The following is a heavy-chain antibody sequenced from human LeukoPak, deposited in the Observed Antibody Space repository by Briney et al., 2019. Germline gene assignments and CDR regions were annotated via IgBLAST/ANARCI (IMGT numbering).Heavy chain of an antibody. CDR3: ATDTAMVFDY. J-gene: IGHJ4*02. D-gene: IGHD5-18*01. CDR2: ISSDGSST. CDR1: GFTFSSYW. Sequence: GGSLRLSCAASGFTFSSYWMHWVRQAPGKGLVWVSRISSDGSSTTYADSVKGRFTISRDNAKNTLYLQMNSLRAEDTAVYYCATDTAMVFDYWGQGTLVTVSS. V-gene: IGHV3-74*01.